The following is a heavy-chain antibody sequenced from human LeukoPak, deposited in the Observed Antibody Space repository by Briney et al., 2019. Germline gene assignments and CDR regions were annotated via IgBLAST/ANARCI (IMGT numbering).Heavy chain of an antibody. CDR3: ARDSSSWYYFDY. V-gene: IGHV4-61*05. CDR2: IYYSGST. J-gene: IGHJ4*02. Sequence: PSETLSLTCTVSGGSISSSNYYWGWIRQPPGKGLEWIGYIYYSGSTNYNPSLKSRVTISVDTSKNQFSLKLSSVTAADTAVYYCARDSSSWYYFDYWGQGTLVTVSS. CDR1: GGSISSSNYY. D-gene: IGHD6-13*01.